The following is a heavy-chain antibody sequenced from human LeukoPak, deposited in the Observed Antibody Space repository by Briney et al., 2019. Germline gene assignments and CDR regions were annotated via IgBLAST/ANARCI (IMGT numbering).Heavy chain of an antibody. Sequence: GGSLRLSCAASGITFSSYPMTWVRQAPGKGLEWVSTISGSGGSTYYADSVKGRFTISRDNSKNTLYLQMNSLRAEDTAVDYCAKDDYDFWSGYPGGFDPWGQGTLVTVSS. CDR2: ISGSGGST. V-gene: IGHV3-23*01. CDR1: GITFSSYP. D-gene: IGHD3-3*01. J-gene: IGHJ5*02. CDR3: AKDDYDFWSGYPGGFDP.